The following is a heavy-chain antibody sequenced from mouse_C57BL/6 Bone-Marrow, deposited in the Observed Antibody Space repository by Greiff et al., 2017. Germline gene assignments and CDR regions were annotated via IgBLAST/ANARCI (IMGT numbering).Heavy chain of an antibody. D-gene: IGHD2-3*01. CDR2: IDPSDSYT. J-gene: IGHJ2*01. CDR3: AREGWLDYFDD. V-gene: IGHV1-50*01. CDR1: GYTFTSYW. Sequence: QVQLQQPGAELVKPGASVKLSCKASGYTFTSYWMQWVKQRPGQGLEWIGEIDPSDSYTNYNQKFKGKATLTVDTSASTAYMQLSSLTSEDSAVYYCAREGWLDYFDDWGQGTTLTVSS.